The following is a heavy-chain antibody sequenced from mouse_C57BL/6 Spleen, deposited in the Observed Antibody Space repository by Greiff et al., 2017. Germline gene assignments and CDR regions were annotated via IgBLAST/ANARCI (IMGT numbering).Heavy chain of an antibody. Sequence: QVQLQQPGAELVKPGASVKLSCKASGYTFTSYWLHWVKQRPGQGLEWIGMIHPNSGSTNYNEKFKSKATLTVDKSSSTAYMQLSSLTSEDSAVYYCARWGYDVMDYWGQGTSVTVSS. CDR1: GYTFTSYW. CDR2: IHPNSGST. J-gene: IGHJ4*01. CDR3: ARWGYDVMDY. V-gene: IGHV1-64*01. D-gene: IGHD2-2*01.